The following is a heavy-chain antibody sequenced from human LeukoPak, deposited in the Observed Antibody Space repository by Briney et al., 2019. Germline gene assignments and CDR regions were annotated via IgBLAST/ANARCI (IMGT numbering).Heavy chain of an antibody. CDR1: GYSISSAYY. J-gene: IGHJ4*02. D-gene: IGHD7-27*01. CDR2: MYHSGSI. CDR3: ARGFRGDNFDY. V-gene: IGHV4-38-2*02. Sequence: SETLSLTCSVSGYSISSAYYWGWIRQPPGKGLEWIGTMYHSGSINYNPSLKSRVTISVDTSKNQFSLKLSSVTAADTAVYFCARGFRGDNFDYWGQGTLVTVS.